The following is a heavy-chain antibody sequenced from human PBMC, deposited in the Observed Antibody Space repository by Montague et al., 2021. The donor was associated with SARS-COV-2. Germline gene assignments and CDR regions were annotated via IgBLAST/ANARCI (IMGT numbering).Heavy chain of an antibody. CDR2: TYYRSMWKS. D-gene: IGHD6-13*01. CDR3: VRGIEAAGSYDY. Sequence: CAISGDSVSSNSATWNWIRQSPSRGLEWLGRTYYRSMWKSDYARXVKSRIAINPDTSKNQFSLQLSSVTLEDTALYYCVRGIEAAGSYDYWGQGTLVTVSS. CDR1: GDSVSSNSAT. V-gene: IGHV6-1*01. J-gene: IGHJ4*02.